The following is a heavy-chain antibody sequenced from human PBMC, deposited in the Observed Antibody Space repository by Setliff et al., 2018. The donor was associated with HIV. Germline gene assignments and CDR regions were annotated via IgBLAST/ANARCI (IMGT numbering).Heavy chain of an antibody. J-gene: IGHJ4*02. CDR2: IAYSGNTMYF. CDR3: ARGPPFAY. CDR1: GGSFIGSSFQ. Sequence: PSETLSLTCNVSGGSFIGSSFQSTWIRQAPGKGLEWIGDIAYSGNTMYFNYNPSLESRLSLSEDTSRHQFSLKLTSVTADDTGIYYCARGPPFAYWGQGLLVTVSS. V-gene: IGHV4-39*07.